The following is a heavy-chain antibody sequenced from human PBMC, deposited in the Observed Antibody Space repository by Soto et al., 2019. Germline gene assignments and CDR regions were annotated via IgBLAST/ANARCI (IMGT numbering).Heavy chain of an antibody. V-gene: IGHV4-4*02. CDR2: IYHSGST. D-gene: IGHD6-13*01. J-gene: IGHJ4*02. CDR3: ARVSAAGTYFDY. CDR1: GGSISSSNW. Sequence: QVQLQESGPGLVKPSGTLSLTCAVSGGSISSSNWWSWVRQPPGKGLEWIGEIYHSGSTNYNPSLDSRGTRSVDKSKNRFSPQLSSVTAADTAVYYCARVSAAGTYFDYWGQGTLVTVSS.